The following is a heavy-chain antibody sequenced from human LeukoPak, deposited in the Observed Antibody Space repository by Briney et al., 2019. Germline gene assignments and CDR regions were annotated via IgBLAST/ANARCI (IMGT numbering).Heavy chain of an antibody. D-gene: IGHD2-15*01. V-gene: IGHV4-59*12. Sequence: PSETLSLTCTVSGGSLSGFYWSWIRQPPGKGLEWIGYVYYSGSTTYNPSLKSRVTISVDTSKNQFSLKLSSVTAADTAVYYCARGKWWLLIAGYYFDYWGQGTLVTVSS. CDR2: VYYSGST. CDR3: ARGKWWLLIAGYYFDY. CDR1: GGSLSGFY. J-gene: IGHJ4*02.